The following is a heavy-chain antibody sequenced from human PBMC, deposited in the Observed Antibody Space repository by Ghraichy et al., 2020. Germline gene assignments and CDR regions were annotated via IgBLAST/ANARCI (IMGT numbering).Heavy chain of an antibody. Sequence: GESLNISCAASGFTFSSYWMSWVRQAPGKGLEWVANIKQDGSEKYYVDSVKGRFTISRDNAKNSLYLQMNSLRAEDTAVYYCARDLRIRFDPWGQGTLVTVSS. CDR1: GFTFSSYW. D-gene: IGHD2-15*01. V-gene: IGHV3-7*03. J-gene: IGHJ5*02. CDR3: ARDLRIRFDP. CDR2: IKQDGSEK.